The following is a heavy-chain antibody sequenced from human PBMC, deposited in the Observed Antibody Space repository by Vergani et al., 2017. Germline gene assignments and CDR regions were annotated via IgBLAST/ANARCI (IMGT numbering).Heavy chain of an antibody. V-gene: IGHV3-33*01. CDR2: IWYDGSKE. D-gene: IGHD2-8*01. J-gene: IGHJ6*03. Sequence: QVQLAESGGGVVQPGRSLRLSCAGSGFTLSSHAMHWVRQAPGKGLEWVAFIWYDGSKEYYADSVKGRFTISRDNSKNTLYLQMNNLRAADTAVYYCARAEYCAHGVCYMTYYYYMDVLVKGTAVTVSS. CDR3: ARAEYCAHGVCYMTYYYYMDV. CDR1: GFTLSSHA.